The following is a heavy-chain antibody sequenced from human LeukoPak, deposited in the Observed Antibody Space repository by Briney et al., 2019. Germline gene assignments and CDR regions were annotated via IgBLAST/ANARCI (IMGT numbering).Heavy chain of an antibody. J-gene: IGHJ4*02. Sequence: PGGSLRLSCAASGFTFSNACMSWVRQAPGQGLEWVGRIKSKTDGGTKDYAAPVKGRLTIARDDSKNTLYLQMNSLKTEDTAVYYCTTTGGFYCSSTSCDDYWGQGTLVTVSS. CDR2: IKSKTDGGTK. CDR1: GFTFSNAC. CDR3: TTTGGFYCSSTSCDDY. D-gene: IGHD2-2*01. V-gene: IGHV3-15*01.